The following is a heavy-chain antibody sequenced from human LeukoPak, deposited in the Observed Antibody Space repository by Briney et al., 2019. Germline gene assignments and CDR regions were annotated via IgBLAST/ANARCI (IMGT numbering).Heavy chain of an antibody. CDR1: GGSFSGYY. D-gene: IGHD3-10*01. V-gene: IGHV4-34*01. Sequence: SETLSLTCAVYGGSFSGYYWSWIRQPPGKGLEWIGEINHSGSTNYNPSLKSRVTISVDTSKNQFSLKLSSVTAADTAVYYCAGPYGSGSYPDYWGQGTLVTVSS. J-gene: IGHJ4*02. CDR2: INHSGST. CDR3: AGPYGSGSYPDY.